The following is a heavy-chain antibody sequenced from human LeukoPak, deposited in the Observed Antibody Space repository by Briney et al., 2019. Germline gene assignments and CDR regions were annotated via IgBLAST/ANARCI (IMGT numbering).Heavy chain of an antibody. CDR2: IYYSGST. J-gene: IGHJ4*02. D-gene: IGHD2-15*01. CDR1: GGSISSYY. CDR3: ARAPDGCGGTCPFDS. V-gene: IGHV4-59*12. Sequence: SETLSLTCTVSGGSISSYYWSWIRQPPGKGLEWIGYIYYSGSTNYNPALKSRVTVSVDTSKNLFSLKLISVTAADTAVYYCARAPDGCGGTCPFDSWGQGTLVTVSS.